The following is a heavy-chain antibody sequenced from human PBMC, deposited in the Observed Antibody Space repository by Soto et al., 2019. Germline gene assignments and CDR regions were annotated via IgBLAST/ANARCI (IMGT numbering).Heavy chain of an antibody. V-gene: IGHV1-18*01. CDR1: GYTFTSYG. D-gene: IGHD2-15*01. CDR3: ARDGRYCSGGSCYPDIYYYYYGMDV. Sequence: QVQLVQSGAEVKKPGASVKVSCKASGYTFTSYGISWVRQAPGQGLEWMGWISAYNGNTNYAQKLQGRVTMNTDKSTSTAYMELRSLRSEDTAVYYCARDGRYCSGGSCYPDIYYYYYGMDVWGQGTTVTVSS. CDR2: ISAYNGNT. J-gene: IGHJ6*02.